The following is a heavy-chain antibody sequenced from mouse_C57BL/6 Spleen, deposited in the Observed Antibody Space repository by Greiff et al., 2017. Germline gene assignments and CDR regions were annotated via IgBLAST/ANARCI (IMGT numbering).Heavy chain of an antibody. Sequence: VQLQQPGAELVKPGASVKLSCKASGYTFTSYWMQWVKQRPGQGLEWIGEIDPSDSYTNYNQKFKGKATLTVDTSSSTAYMQLSSLTSEDSAVYYCARPYYYDYDERAWFAYWGQGTLVTVSA. CDR3: ARPYYYDYDERAWFAY. J-gene: IGHJ3*01. D-gene: IGHD2-4*01. CDR2: IDPSDSYT. CDR1: GYTFTSYW. V-gene: IGHV1-50*01.